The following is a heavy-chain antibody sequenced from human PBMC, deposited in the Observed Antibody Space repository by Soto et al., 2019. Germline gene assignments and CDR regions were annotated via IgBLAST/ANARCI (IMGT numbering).Heavy chain of an antibody. V-gene: IGHV3-30*03. Sequence: QVQLVESGGGMVQPGRSLRLSCAASGFTVSSYGMHWVRQAPGKGLEWVAVISRDGGTKYYADSVKGRFTISRDNSRNTLFLEMNSLRGDDMAVYYCTGEVASGYWGQGTLVTVSS. J-gene: IGHJ4*02. D-gene: IGHD2-8*02. CDR3: TGEVASGY. CDR2: ISRDGGTK. CDR1: GFTVSSYG.